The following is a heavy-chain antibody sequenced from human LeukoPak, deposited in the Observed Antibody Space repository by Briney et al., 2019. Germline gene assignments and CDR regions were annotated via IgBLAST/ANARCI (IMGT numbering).Heavy chain of an antibody. CDR3: ARGVPTARRNYYYYYYYMDV. Sequence: PSETLSLTCAVYGGSFSGYYWSWIRQPPGKGLEWIGEINHSGSTNYNPSLKSRVTISVDTSKNQFSLKLSSVTAADTAVYYCARGVPTARRNYYYYYYYMDVWGKGTTVTVSS. CDR2: INHSGST. CDR1: GGSFSGYY. V-gene: IGHV4-34*01. J-gene: IGHJ6*03.